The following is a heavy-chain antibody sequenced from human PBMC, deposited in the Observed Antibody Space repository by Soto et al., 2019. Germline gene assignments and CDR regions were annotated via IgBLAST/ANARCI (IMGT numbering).Heavy chain of an antibody. CDR3: ARRVIVEDAFDI. CDR2: TRNKANSYTT. CDR1: GFTFSDHY. Sequence: EVQLVESGGGLVQPGGSLRLSCAASGFTFSDHYMDWVRQAPGKGLEWVCRTRNKANSYTTEYAASVKGRFTISRDDSKNSLYLQMNSLKTEDTAVYYCARRVIVEDAFDIWGQGTMVTVSS. D-gene: IGHD1-26*01. J-gene: IGHJ3*02. V-gene: IGHV3-72*01.